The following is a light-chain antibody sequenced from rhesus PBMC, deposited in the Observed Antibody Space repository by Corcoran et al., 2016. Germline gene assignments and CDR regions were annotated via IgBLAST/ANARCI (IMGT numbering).Light chain of an antibody. Sequence: DIQMTQSPSSLSASVGDTVTITCRASQGTSSWLAWYQHKPGKAPKLLIYKASSLPSGVPSRFSGRGSGTDFTLKISSLQSEDFATYYCQQYSSRPLTFGGGTKVELK. V-gene: IGKV1-22*01. CDR2: KAS. J-gene: IGKJ4*01. CDR1: QGTSSW. CDR3: QQYSSRPLT.